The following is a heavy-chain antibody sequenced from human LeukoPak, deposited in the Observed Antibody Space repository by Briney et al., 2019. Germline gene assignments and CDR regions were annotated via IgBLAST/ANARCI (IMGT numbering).Heavy chain of an antibody. CDR3: AKDRIAKSPPKSNWFDP. V-gene: IGHV3-23*01. Sequence: GGSLRLSRAASGFTFSSYAMSWVRQAPGKGLEWVSAISGSGGSTYYADSVKGRFTISRDNSKNTLYLQMNSLRAEDTAVYYCAKDRIAKSPPKSNWFDPWGQGTLVTVSS. J-gene: IGHJ5*02. CDR1: GFTFSSYA. D-gene: IGHD6-13*01. CDR2: ISGSGGST.